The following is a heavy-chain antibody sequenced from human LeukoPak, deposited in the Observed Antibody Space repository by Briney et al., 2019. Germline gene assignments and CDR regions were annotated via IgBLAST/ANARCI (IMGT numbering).Heavy chain of an antibody. V-gene: IGHV3-21*01. CDR1: GFTFSNYA. CDR3: ARVYDSSGYLADPNSIDY. D-gene: IGHD3-22*01. J-gene: IGHJ4*02. Sequence: PGGSLRLSCAASGFTFSNYAMSWVRQAPGKGLEWVSAISSSSSYIYYADSVKGRFTISRDNAKNSLYLQMNSLRAEDTAVYYCARVYDSSGYLADPNSIDYWGQGTLVTVSS. CDR2: ISSSSSYI.